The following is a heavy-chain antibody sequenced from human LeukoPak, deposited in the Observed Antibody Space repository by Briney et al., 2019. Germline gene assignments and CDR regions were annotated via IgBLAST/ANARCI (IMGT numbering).Heavy chain of an antibody. CDR1: GYTFTSYY. J-gene: IGHJ6*03. CDR2: INPSGGST. V-gene: IGHV1-46*01. D-gene: IGHD3-9*01. Sequence: ASVKVSCKASGYTFTSYYMHWVRQAPGQGLEWMGIINPSGGSTSYAQKFQGRVTMTRDMSTSTVYMELSSLRSEDTAVYYCARGGDDDILTGYSVYYYYYYMDVWGKGTTVTVSS. CDR3: ARGGDDDILTGYSVYYYYYYMDV.